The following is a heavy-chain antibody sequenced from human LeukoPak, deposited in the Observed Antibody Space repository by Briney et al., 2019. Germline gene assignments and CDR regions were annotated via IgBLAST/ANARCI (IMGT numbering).Heavy chain of an antibody. D-gene: IGHD2-2*02. Sequence: ASVKVSCKASGGTLSSYAISWVRQAPGQGLEWMGIINPSGGSTSYAQKFQGRVTMTRDTSTSTVYMELSSLRSEDTAVYYCARDCSSTSCYTVWGQGTLVTVSS. V-gene: IGHV1-46*03. CDR2: INPSGGST. CDR3: ARDCSSTSCYTV. J-gene: IGHJ4*02. CDR1: GGTLSSYA.